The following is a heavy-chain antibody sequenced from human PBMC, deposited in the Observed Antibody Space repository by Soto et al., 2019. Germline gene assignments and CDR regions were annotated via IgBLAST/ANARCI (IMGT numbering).Heavy chain of an antibody. V-gene: IGHV4-34*01. CDR2: INHSGST. CDR3: ARAHYDILTGSHYYYGMDV. Sequence: SETLSLTCAVYGGSFSGYYWSWIRQPPGKGLEWIGEINHSGSTNYNPSLKSRVTISVDTSKNQFSLKLSSVTAADTAVYYCARAHYDILTGSHYYYGMDVWGQGTTVTVSS. J-gene: IGHJ6*02. CDR1: GGSFSGYY. D-gene: IGHD3-9*01.